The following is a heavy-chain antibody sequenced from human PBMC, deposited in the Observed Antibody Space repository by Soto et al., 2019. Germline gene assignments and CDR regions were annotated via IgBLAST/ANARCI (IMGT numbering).Heavy chain of an antibody. V-gene: IGHV3-23*01. Sequence: GGSLRLSCAASVFTFSSYSLSWVRQAPGKGLEWVAAISGSGGNTYYADSVKGRFTISRDNSKNTLSLQMNSLRADDTAVYYCAKEYHTIFDFNRFDPWGQGTLVTFSS. D-gene: IGHD3-3*01. J-gene: IGHJ5*02. CDR2: ISGSGGNT. CDR1: VFTFSSYS. CDR3: AKEYHTIFDFNRFDP.